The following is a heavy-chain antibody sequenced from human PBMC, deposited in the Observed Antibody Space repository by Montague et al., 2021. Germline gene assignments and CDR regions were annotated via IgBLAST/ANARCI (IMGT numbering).Heavy chain of an antibody. D-gene: IGHD6-13*01. J-gene: IGHJ6*03. CDR2: IHYNGST. Sequence: SETLSLTCTVSGGSISSYYWSWIRQPPGKGLEWIGCIHYNGSTNYNPSLKSRISMSLDTSKDQISLKLNSVTAADTAVYYCARGENDRIVAAGTSQFWYYYYYYMDVWGEGTTVTVSS. CDR1: GGSISSYY. CDR3: ARGENDRIVAAGTSQFWYYYYYYMDV. V-gene: IGHV4-59*01.